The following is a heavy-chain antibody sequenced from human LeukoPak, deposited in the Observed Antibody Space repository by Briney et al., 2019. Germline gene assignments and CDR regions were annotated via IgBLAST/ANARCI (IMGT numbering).Heavy chain of an antibody. D-gene: IGHD3-10*02. CDR1: GFTFSSYW. Sequence: GGSLRLSCAVSGFTFSSYWMDWVRQAPGKGLVWVSRIKSDGSSTTYADSVKGRFTISRDNAKNSLYLQMNSLRAEDTAVYYCAELGITMIGGVWGKGTTVTISS. J-gene: IGHJ6*04. CDR2: IKSDGSST. CDR3: AELGITMIGGV. V-gene: IGHV3-74*01.